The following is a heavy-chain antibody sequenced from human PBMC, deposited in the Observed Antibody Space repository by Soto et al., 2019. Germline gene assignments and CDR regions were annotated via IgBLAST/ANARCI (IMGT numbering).Heavy chain of an antibody. V-gene: IGHV4-34*01. CDR1: GGSFSGYY. CDR3: ASSFYGGNLSR. D-gene: IGHD2-21*02. Sequence: SETLSLTCAVYGGSFSGYYWSWIRQPPGKGLEWIGEINHSGSTNYNPSLKSRVTISVDTSKNQFSLKLSSVTAADTAVYYCASSFYGGNLSRWGQGTLVTVSS. CDR2: INHSGST. J-gene: IGHJ4*02.